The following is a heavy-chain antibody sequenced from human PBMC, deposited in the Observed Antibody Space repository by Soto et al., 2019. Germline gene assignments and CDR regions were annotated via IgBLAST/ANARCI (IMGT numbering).Heavy chain of an antibody. Sequence: EVPLVESGGGLVQPGGSLRLSCAASGFTVSNNYLSWVRQAPGKGLEWVSVIYSDGRTYYADSVKGRFTISRDNSKNTLYLQMISLRVEDTAVYYCARDPTDSRTSDYWGQGTLVTVSS. CDR1: GFTVSNNY. CDR3: ARDPTDSRTSDY. J-gene: IGHJ4*02. CDR2: IYSDGRT. V-gene: IGHV3-66*01. D-gene: IGHD3-22*01.